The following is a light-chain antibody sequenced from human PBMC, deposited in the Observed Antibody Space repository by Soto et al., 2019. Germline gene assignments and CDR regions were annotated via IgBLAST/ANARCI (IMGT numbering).Light chain of an antibody. CDR2: GAS. CDR3: QHFHNWPPWT. CDR1: QSVSSS. Sequence: EVVMTQSPDTLSVSPGERATLSCRASQSVSSSLAWYQQKPGQAPRLLIYGASTRATGVPARFSGSGSGTEFTFTLISMQSEDVAVYYCQHFHNWPPWTFGQGTRVEIK. J-gene: IGKJ1*01. V-gene: IGKV3-15*01.